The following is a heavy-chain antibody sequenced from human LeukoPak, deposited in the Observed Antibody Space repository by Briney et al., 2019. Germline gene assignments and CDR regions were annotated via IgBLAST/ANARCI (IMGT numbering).Heavy chain of an antibody. V-gene: IGHV3-9*01. CDR1: GFTFGDYA. CDR3: AKDISGEYDY. D-gene: IGHD7-27*01. Sequence: GGSLRLSCTASGFTFGDYAMSWVRQAPGKGLEWVSGISWNSGSIGYADSVKGRFTISRDNAKNSLYLQMNSLRAEDTALYYCAKDISGEYDYWGQGTLVTVSS. CDR2: ISWNSGSI. J-gene: IGHJ4*02.